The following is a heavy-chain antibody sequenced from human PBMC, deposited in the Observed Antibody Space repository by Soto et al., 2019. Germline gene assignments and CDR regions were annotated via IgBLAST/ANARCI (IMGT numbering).Heavy chain of an antibody. D-gene: IGHD2-2*01. J-gene: IGHJ6*02. Sequence: ASVKVSCKASGYTFTSYAMHWVRQAPGQRLEWMGWINAGNGNTKYSQKFQGRVTITRDTSASTAYMELSSLRSEDTAVYYCARLGTRSSTSFSHWYYGMDVWGQGTTVTVSS. CDR3: ARLGTRSSTSFSHWYYGMDV. CDR1: GYTFTSYA. V-gene: IGHV1-3*01. CDR2: INAGNGNT.